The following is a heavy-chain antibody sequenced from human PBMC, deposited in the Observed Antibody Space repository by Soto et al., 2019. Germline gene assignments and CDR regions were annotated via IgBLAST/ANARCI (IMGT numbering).Heavy chain of an antibody. CDR3: ARDRPDSSGWYLLFGY. CDR2: INSDGSST. D-gene: IGHD6-19*01. CDR1: GFTFSSYW. Sequence: GSLRLSCAASGFTFSSYWMHWVRQAPGKGLVWVSRINSDGSSTSYADSVKGRFTISRDNAKNTLYLQMNSLRAEDTAVYYCARDRPDSSGWYLLFGYWGQGTLVTVS. J-gene: IGHJ4*02. V-gene: IGHV3-74*01.